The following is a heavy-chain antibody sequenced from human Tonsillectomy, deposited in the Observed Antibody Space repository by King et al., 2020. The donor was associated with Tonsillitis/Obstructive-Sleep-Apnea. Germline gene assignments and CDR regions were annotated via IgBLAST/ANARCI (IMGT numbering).Heavy chain of an antibody. V-gene: IGHV3-43*01. CDR2: ISWDGGST. CDR3: GRDISRHYGIDY. Sequence: VQLVESGGVVVQPGGSLRLSCASSGFPFDDYTMHWVRQGPGKGLEWVSLISWDGGSTYYADSVKGRFTISRDNSKSSLYLLMNSLTTEDTALYYCGRDISRHYGIDYWGQGTLVTVSS. D-gene: IGHD4-17*01. J-gene: IGHJ4*02. CDR1: GFPFDDYT.